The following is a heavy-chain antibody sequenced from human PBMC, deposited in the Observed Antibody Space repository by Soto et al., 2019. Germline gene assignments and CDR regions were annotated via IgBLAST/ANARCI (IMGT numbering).Heavy chain of an antibody. CDR1: GGSVNGYY. Sequence: SETLSLTCAVYGGSVNGYYWNWIRQPPGKGLEWLGEINHTGGTHYNPSLKSRVTMSVDTSKNQFSLRLSSVTAADTAIYYCATRITVFGLLIPPFDPWGRGTQVTVSS. CDR3: ATRITVFGLLIPPFDP. D-gene: IGHD1-20*01. J-gene: IGHJ5*02. V-gene: IGHV4-34*01. CDR2: INHTGGT.